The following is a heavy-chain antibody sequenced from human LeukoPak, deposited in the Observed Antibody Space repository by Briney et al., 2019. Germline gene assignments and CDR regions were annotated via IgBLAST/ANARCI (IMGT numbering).Heavy chain of an antibody. J-gene: IGHJ4*02. V-gene: IGHV4-4*02. D-gene: IGHD1-26*01. CDR2: IYHSGST. CDR3: ARVSSGATTVDY. CDR1: GGSISSSNW. Sequence: SETLSLTCAVSGGSISSSNWWSWVRQPPGKGLEWIGEIYHSGSTIYNPSLKSRVTISVDKSKNQFSLKLSSVTAADTAVYYCARVSSGATTVDYWGQGTLVTVSS.